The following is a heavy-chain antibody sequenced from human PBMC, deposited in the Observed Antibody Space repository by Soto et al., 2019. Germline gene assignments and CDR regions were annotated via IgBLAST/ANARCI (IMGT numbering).Heavy chain of an antibody. CDR3: ASPYDSSGYVIDY. Sequence: VKVSCKASGGTFSSYAISWVRQAPGQGLEWMGGIIPIFGTANYAQKFQGRVTITADESTSTAYMELSSLRSEDTAVYYCASPYDSSGYVIDYWGQGTLVTVSS. D-gene: IGHD3-22*01. J-gene: IGHJ4*02. V-gene: IGHV1-69*01. CDR1: GGTFSSYA. CDR2: IIPIFGTA.